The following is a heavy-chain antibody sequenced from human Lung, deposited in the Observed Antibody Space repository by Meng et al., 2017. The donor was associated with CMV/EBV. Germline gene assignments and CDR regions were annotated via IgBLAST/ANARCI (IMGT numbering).Heavy chain of an antibody. D-gene: IGHD4-23*01. Sequence: QVQLQQPGPGLVKPSQTLYLTCAISGDIVSSNSAAWHWIRQSPSRGLEWLGRTYYRSKWYHEYAVSVKSRITISPDTPKNQFSLQLNSMTPEDTAVYYCARGINGGCGDWGQGTLVTVSS. CDR1: GDIVSSNSAA. CDR2: TYYRSKWYH. J-gene: IGHJ4*02. V-gene: IGHV6-1*01. CDR3: ARGINGGCGD.